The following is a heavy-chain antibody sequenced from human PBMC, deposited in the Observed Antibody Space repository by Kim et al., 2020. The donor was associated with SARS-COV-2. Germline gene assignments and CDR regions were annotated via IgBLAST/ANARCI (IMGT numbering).Heavy chain of an antibody. CDR3: ARNAYYFDY. Sequence: SDTRYSPSFQGQVTISADKSISTAYLQWSSLKASDTAMYYCARNAYYFDYWGQGTLVTVSS. J-gene: IGHJ4*02. V-gene: IGHV5-51*01. D-gene: IGHD2-2*01. CDR2: SDT.